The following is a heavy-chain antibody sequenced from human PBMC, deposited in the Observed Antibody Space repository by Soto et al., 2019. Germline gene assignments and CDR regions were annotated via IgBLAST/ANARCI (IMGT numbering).Heavy chain of an antibody. CDR3: ARDRGYSYGFDY. CDR2: VSYDVLSK. J-gene: IGHJ4*02. CDR1: GFTFSSYA. Sequence: GGSLRLSCAASGFTFSSYAMHWVRQAPGKGLEWVAVVSYDVLSKYYVDSVKCRFTISRDNSKNTLYLEMNSLRAEDTAVYYCARDRGYSYGFDYWGQGTLVTVSS. D-gene: IGHD5-18*01. V-gene: IGHV3-30-3*01.